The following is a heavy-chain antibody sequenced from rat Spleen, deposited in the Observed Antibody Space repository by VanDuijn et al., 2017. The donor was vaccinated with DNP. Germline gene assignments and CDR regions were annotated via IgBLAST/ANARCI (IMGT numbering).Heavy chain of an antibody. CDR2: ISYDGSST. CDR1: GFTFSDYA. CDR3: TTRNSGYGGYFDY. J-gene: IGHJ2*01. Sequence: EVQLVESGGGLVQPGRSLKLSCTASGFTFSDYAMAWVRQAPKKGLEWVTTISYDGSSTYYRDSVKGRFTISRDNAESGLYLQMDSLRSEDTATYYCTTRNSGYGGYFDYWGQGVMVTVSS. D-gene: IGHD4-3*01. V-gene: IGHV5-17*01.